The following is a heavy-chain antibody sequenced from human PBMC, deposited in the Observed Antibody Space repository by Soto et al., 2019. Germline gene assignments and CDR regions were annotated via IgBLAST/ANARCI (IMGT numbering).Heavy chain of an antibody. Sequence: QVQLVQSGADVTKTGSSVRVSCKASGGTLSNYGISWVRQAPGQGLGWMGGIIPVFGTANYAQKFQGRVTITADESKSTVYMDVTSLRSEDTAVYYCSRGDATKIVVTTYYAMDVWGQGTTVSVSS. J-gene: IGHJ6*02. CDR3: SRGDATKIVVTTYYAMDV. CDR2: IIPVFGTA. D-gene: IGHD4-17*01. CDR1: GGTLSNYG. V-gene: IGHV1-69*12.